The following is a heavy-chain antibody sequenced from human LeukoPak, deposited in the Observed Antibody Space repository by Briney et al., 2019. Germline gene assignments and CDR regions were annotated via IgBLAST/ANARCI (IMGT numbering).Heavy chain of an antibody. CDR2: IYYSGST. J-gene: IGHJ5*02. CDR3: ARGVVRGVNIWFDP. Sequence: ASETLSLTCTVSGGSISSSSYYWGWIRQPPGKGLEWIGSIYYSGSTYYNPSLKSRVTISVDTSKNQFSLKLSSVTAADTAVYYCARGVVRGVNIWFDPWGQGTLVTVSS. D-gene: IGHD3-10*01. V-gene: IGHV4-39*07. CDR1: GGSISSSSYY.